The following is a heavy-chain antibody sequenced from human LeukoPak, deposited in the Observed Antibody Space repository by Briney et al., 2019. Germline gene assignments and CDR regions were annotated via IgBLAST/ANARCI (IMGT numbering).Heavy chain of an antibody. CDR3: AKDLSPALDYYDSSGFDP. Sequence: GGSLRLSCAASGSTFSSYAMSWVRQAPGKGLEWVSAISGSGGSTNYADSVKGRFTISRDNSKNTLYLQMNSLRAEDTAVYYCAKDLSPALDYYDSSGFDPWGQGTLVTVSS. V-gene: IGHV3-23*01. D-gene: IGHD3-22*01. J-gene: IGHJ5*02. CDR2: ISGSGGST. CDR1: GSTFSSYA.